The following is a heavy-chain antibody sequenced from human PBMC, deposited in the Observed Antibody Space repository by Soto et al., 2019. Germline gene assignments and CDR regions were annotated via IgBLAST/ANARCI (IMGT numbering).Heavy chain of an antibody. J-gene: IGHJ6*02. CDR2: VNPNSGGT. Sequence: AAVKVSCKTSGYTFTVYYMHWVRQAPGQGLEWMGWVNPNSGGTNYAQKFRGRVTMTRDTSISTAYMELSRLRAEDTAIYSCANLPHDYGAHFLNYGMDVWGQGTTVTV. CDR3: ANLPHDYGAHFLNYGMDV. V-gene: IGHV1-2*02. CDR1: GYTFTVYY. D-gene: IGHD4-17*01.